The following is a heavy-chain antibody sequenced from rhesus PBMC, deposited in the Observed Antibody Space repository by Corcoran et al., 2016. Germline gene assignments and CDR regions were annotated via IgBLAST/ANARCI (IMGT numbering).Heavy chain of an antibody. Sequence: QVQLQESGPGLVKPSETLSLNCAVSGYSINSGIGWSWGRPPPGAGLEWIDYIGGVVFITKDNPYPNSQVTLSKAKYKNPSSRKLSSVTAADTAVYYCAKHDYGSSKRSRGAYWGQGVLVTVSS. CDR3: AKHDYGSSKRSRGAY. J-gene: IGHJ4*01. V-gene: IGHV4-127*01. CDR2: IGGVVFIT. CDR1: GYSINSGIG. D-gene: IGHD4-29*01.